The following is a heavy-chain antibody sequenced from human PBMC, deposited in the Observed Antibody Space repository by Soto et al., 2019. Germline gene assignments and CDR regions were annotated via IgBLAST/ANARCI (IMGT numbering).Heavy chain of an antibody. CDR3: ARGLASFDY. CDR2: ISGSGYNT. J-gene: IGHJ4*02. V-gene: IGHV3-23*01. D-gene: IGHD3-9*01. Sequence: EVQLLESGGGLVQPGGSLRLSCAASGFALSSYAMTWVRQAPGKGLEWVSTISGSGYNTYYANSVKGRFTISRDNSKKTLYLQINRLRAEDTAVYYCARGLASFDYWGQGTLVTVSS. CDR1: GFALSSYA.